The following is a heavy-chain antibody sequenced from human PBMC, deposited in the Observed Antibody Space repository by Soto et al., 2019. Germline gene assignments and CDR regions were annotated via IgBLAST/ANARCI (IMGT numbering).Heavy chain of an antibody. Sequence: QVQLVQSGAEEKKPGASVKVSCKASGYTFTGYAMHWVRQAPGQRLEWMGWINAGNGNTKYSQKVQGRVTITRDTSASTDYMELSSLRSEDTAVYYCARAVEVPADFDYWGQVTLVTVSS. J-gene: IGHJ4*02. CDR1: GYTFTGYA. CDR2: INAGNGNT. D-gene: IGHD1-1*01. CDR3: ARAVEVPADFDY. V-gene: IGHV1-3*05.